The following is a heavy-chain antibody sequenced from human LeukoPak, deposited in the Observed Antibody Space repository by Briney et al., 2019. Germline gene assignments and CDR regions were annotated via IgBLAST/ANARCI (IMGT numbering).Heavy chain of an antibody. J-gene: IGHJ4*02. CDR3: ARGGTPVLLWFGEFSKTDFDY. CDR1: GGSFSGYY. V-gene: IGHV4-34*01. CDR2: INHSGST. D-gene: IGHD3-10*01. Sequence: PSETLSLTCAVYGGSFSGYYWSWIRQPPGKGLEWIGEINHSGSTNYNPSLKSRVTISVDTSRNQFSLKLSSVTAADTAVYYCARGGTPVLLWFGEFSKTDFDYWGQGTLVTVSS.